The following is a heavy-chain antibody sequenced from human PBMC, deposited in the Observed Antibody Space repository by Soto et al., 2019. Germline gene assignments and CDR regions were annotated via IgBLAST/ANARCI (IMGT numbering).Heavy chain of an antibody. CDR3: AKREMGENWRPYHFDY. J-gene: IGHJ4*02. V-gene: IGHV3-23*01. CDR2: ISGSGGST. CDR1: GFTFSSYA. D-gene: IGHD3-16*01. Sequence: PGGSLRLSCAASGFTFSSYAMSWVRQAPGKGLEWVSAISGSGGSTYYADSVKGRFTISRDNSKNTLYLQMNSLRAEDTAVYYCAKREMGENWRPYHFDYWGQGPLVTVSS.